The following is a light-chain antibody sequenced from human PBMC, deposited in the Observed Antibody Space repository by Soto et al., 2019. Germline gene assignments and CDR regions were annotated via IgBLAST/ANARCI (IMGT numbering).Light chain of an antibody. Sequence: QSALTQPPSASGSPGQSVTISCTGTSSDVGGYNYVSWYQQHPGKAPKLMIYEVTKRPSGVPDRFSGSKSGNTASLTVSGLQADDEADYYCSSYAGTRNLGVFGGGTKLTVL. J-gene: IGLJ2*01. CDR1: SSDVGGYNY. CDR2: EVT. V-gene: IGLV2-8*01. CDR3: SSYAGTRNLGV.